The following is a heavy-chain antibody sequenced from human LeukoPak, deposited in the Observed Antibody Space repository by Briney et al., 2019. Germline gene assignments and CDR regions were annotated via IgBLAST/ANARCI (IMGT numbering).Heavy chain of an antibody. CDR1: GGSISSGDYY. Sequence: PSETLSLTCTVSGGSISSGDYYWSWIRQPPGKGLEWIGYIYYSGSTYYNPSLKSRVTISVDTSKNQFSLKLSSVTAADTAVYYCAREIYYGSGIDYWGQGTLVTASS. V-gene: IGHV4-30-4*01. D-gene: IGHD3-10*01. CDR3: AREIYYGSGIDY. CDR2: IYYSGST. J-gene: IGHJ4*02.